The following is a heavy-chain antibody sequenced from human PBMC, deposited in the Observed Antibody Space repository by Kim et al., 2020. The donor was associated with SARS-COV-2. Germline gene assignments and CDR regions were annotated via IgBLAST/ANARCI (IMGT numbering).Heavy chain of an antibody. CDR1: GGSFSGYY. Sequence: SETLSLTCAVYGGSFSGYYWSWIRQPPGKGLEWIGEINHSGSTNYNPSLKSRVTISVDTSRNQFSLKLSSVTAADTAVYYCARGSSSWYSEYFQHWGQGT. V-gene: IGHV4-34*01. D-gene: IGHD6-13*01. CDR3: ARGSSSWYSEYFQH. CDR2: INHSGST. J-gene: IGHJ1*01.